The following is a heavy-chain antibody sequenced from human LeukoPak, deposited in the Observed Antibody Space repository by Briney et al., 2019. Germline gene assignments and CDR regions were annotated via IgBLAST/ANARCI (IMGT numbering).Heavy chain of an antibody. CDR3: ARDRVPYCSGGSCYFDY. CDR1: GGTFSSYA. D-gene: IGHD2-15*01. Sequence: SVKVSCKASGGTFSSYAISWVRQAPGQGLEWMGGIIPIFGTANYAQKFQVRVTITADESTSTAYMELSSLRSEDTAVYYCARDRVPYCSGGSCYFDYWGQGTLVTVSS. CDR2: IIPIFGTA. J-gene: IGHJ4*02. V-gene: IGHV1-69*01.